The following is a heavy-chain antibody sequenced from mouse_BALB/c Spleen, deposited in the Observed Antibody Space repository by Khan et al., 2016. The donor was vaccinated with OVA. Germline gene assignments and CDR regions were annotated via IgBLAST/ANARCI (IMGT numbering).Heavy chain of an antibody. V-gene: IGHV14-3*02. CDR3: ALPSDDPRDFDV. CDR1: GFNIKDTY. D-gene: IGHD6-1*01. CDR2: IAPATGNT. Sequence: VQLQQSGAALVKPGASVDLSCTASGFNIKDTYIHWVKQRPEKGLEWIGRIAPATGNTKYDPKFQGKATITADTSSNTSYLRLRSLTSEDTAVYFVALPSDDPRDFDVWGAGTTVTVSS. J-gene: IGHJ1*01.